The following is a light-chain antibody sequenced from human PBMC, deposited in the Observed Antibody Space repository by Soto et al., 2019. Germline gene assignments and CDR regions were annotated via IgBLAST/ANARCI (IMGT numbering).Light chain of an antibody. Sequence: DIVMTQSPLSLPVTPGEPASISCRSSQSLLHNNGYNYLDWYLQKPGQSPQLLIYLGSNRASGVPDRVSGSGSGTDFTLKINRVEAEDVGVYYCMQALQTPLTFGGGTKVEIK. V-gene: IGKV2-28*01. CDR2: LGS. J-gene: IGKJ4*01. CDR3: MQALQTPLT. CDR1: QSLLHNNGYNY.